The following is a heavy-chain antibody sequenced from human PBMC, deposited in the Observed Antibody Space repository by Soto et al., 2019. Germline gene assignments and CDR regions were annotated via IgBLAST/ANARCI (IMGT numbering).Heavy chain of an antibody. CDR1: GGTFTTYT. D-gene: IGHD2-2*01. CDR2: IIPFIGIT. CDR3: AREGGSRLRKTTGWFDP. J-gene: IGHJ5*02. Sequence: GASVKVSFKASGGTFTTYTISWVRLAPGQGLEWLGRIIPFIGITNYAQTFQGRVTITADISTSTAYMQLSSLTSEDTAVYYCAREGGSRLRKTTGWFDPWGPGTLVTVSS. V-gene: IGHV1-69*04.